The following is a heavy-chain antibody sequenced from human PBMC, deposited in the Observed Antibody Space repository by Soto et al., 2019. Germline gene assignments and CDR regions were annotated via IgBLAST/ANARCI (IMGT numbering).Heavy chain of an antibody. V-gene: IGHV4-39*01. CDR1: DGSMNSDSSY. CDR2: INHSGST. Sequence: TLSLTCRVSDGSMNSDSSYWGWIRQPPGKGLEWIGVINHSGSTYHNLSLKGRVTMSVDASRNQFSLKLTSMTAADTAVYYCARLGGYVSVGYYYLWDSWGQGTLVTVSS. CDR3: ARLGGYVSVGYYYLWDS. D-gene: IGHD3-22*01. J-gene: IGHJ4*02.